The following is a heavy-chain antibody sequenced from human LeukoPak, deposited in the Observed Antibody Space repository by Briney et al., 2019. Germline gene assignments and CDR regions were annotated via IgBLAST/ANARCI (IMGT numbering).Heavy chain of an antibody. CDR2: INHSGCT. Sequence: SETLSLTCAVYGGSFSGYYWSWIRQPPGKGLEWIGEINHSGCTNYNPSLKSRVTISVDTSKNQFSLKLSSVTAADTAVYYCARDQPRYCSGGSCYSKQDYWGQETLVTVSS. CDR3: ARDQPRYCSGGSCYSKQDY. J-gene: IGHJ4*02. D-gene: IGHD2-15*01. V-gene: IGHV4-34*01. CDR1: GGSFSGYY.